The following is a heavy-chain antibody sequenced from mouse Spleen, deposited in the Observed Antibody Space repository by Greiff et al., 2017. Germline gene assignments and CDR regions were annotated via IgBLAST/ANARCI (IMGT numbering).Heavy chain of an antibody. J-gene: IGHJ1*01. CDR1: GYTFTSYW. D-gene: IGHD2-14*01. Sequence: QVQLQQPGAELVKPGASVKLSCKASGYTFTSYWMLWVKQRPGQGLEWIGMIHPNSGSTNYNEKFKSKATLTVDKSSSTAYMQLSSLTSEDSAVYYCATTVVRRDWYFDVWGAGTTVTVSS. CDR3: ATTVVRRDWYFDV. CDR2: IHPNSGST. V-gene: IGHV1-64*01.